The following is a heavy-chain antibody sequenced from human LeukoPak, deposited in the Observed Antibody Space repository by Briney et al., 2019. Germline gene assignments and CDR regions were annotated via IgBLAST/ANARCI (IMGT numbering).Heavy chain of an antibody. V-gene: IGHV3-7*01. CDR2: IKQDGSEK. Sequence: GSLRLSCAASGFTFSSYWMNWVRQAPGKGLEWVANIKQDGSEKYYVDSVKGRFTISRDNAKNSLYLQMNSLRAEDTAVYYCARDRSGGSCHHYWGQGTLVTVSS. J-gene: IGHJ4*02. D-gene: IGHD2-15*01. CDR3: ARDRSGGSCHHY. CDR1: GFTFSSYW.